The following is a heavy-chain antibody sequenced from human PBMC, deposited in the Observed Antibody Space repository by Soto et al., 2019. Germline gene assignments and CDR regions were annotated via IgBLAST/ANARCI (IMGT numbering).Heavy chain of an antibody. CDR3: ARADIAVAGDDAFDI. D-gene: IGHD6-19*01. J-gene: IGHJ3*02. CDR1: GGTFSSYT. V-gene: IGHV1-69*02. Sequence: QVQLVQSGAEVKKPGSSVKVSCKASGGTFSSYTISWVRQAPGQGLEWMGRIIPILGIANYAQKFQGRVTITADKATSSAYRELSSLRSEDTAVYYCARADIAVAGDDAFDIWGQGTMVTVSS. CDR2: IIPILGIA.